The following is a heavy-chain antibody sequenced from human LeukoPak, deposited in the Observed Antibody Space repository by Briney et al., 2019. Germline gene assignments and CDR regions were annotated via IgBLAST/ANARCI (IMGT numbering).Heavy chain of an antibody. CDR1: VFTFSSDS. Sequence: PGGPLRLSCTPSVFTFSSDSMNWVRQAPGKGLEWVSSISTSSSYIYYADSVKGRVTISRDNARNSLYLQMNPLRAEDTAVYSCARGADGVSSNSRGWFDPWGQGTLVTVSS. CDR2: ISTSSSYI. V-gene: IGHV3-21*01. CDR3: ARGADGVSSNSRGWFDP. D-gene: IGHD2-15*01. J-gene: IGHJ5*02.